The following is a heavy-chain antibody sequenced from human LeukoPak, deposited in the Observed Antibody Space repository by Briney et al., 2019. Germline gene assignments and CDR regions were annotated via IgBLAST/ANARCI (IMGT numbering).Heavy chain of an antibody. Sequence: GGSLRLSCAASGFTVSSDYMSWVRQAPGKGLEWVSVIYSGGSTYYADSVKGRLTISRDNSKNTMYLQMNSLRAEDTAVYYCARKRYYDSSGYYGDAFDIWGQGTMVTVSS. CDR2: IYSGGST. CDR1: GFTVSSDY. D-gene: IGHD3-22*01. J-gene: IGHJ3*02. CDR3: ARKRYYDSSGYYGDAFDI. V-gene: IGHV3-53*01.